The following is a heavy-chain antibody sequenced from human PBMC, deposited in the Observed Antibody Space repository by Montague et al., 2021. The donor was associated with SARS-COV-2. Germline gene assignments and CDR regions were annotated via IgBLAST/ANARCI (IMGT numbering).Heavy chain of an antibody. CDR1: GGSISSYY. CDR3: ARDTEGYISSWYHDY. J-gene: IGHJ4*02. Sequence: SESLSLTCTVYGGSISSYYWTWFRQPPGKGLEWIAYMYYSGSTNYNPSLKSRVTISVDTSKNQFSLKLSSVTAADTAAYYCARDTEGYISSWYHDYWGQGTLVTVSS. D-gene: IGHD6-13*01. V-gene: IGHV4-59*01. CDR2: MYYSGST.